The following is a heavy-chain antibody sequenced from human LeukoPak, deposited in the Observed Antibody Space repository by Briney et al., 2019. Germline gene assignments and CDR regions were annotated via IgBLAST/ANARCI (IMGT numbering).Heavy chain of an antibody. Sequence: GGSLRLSCAASEFTFSSYWMTWVRQAPGKGLEWVANIKLDVSETYYVDSVRGRFTISRDNTKNSLYLQMDSLRAEDTAVYYCARKGNAFDFWGQGTMVTVSS. CDR3: ARKGNAFDF. CDR1: EFTFSSYW. D-gene: IGHD3-10*01. CDR2: IKLDVSET. V-gene: IGHV3-7*01. J-gene: IGHJ3*01.